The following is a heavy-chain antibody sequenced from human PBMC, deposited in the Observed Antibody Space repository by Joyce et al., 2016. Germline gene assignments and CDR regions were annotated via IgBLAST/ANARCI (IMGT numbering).Heavy chain of an antibody. CDR2: IKSANGDT. CDR1: GFTFTGYF. V-gene: IGHV1-2*02. J-gene: IGHJ4*02. Sequence: QVQLVQSGTEVKKPGASVKVSCKVSGFTFTGYFMHWVRQAPGQGLEMMGWIKSANGDTHYTQNFQGRVTMTRDTSINTAYMEVTRLRSDDTAFYYCAREGLPHGGFDYWGLGTLVTVSS. CDR3: AREGLPHGGFDY.